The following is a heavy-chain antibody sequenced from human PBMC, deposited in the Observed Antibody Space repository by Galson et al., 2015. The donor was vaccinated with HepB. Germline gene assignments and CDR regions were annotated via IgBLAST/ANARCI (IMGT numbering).Heavy chain of an antibody. Sequence: SCAASGFTFSSYAMHWVRQAPGKGLEWVAVISYDGSNKYYADSVKGRFTISRDNSKNTLYLQMNSLRAEDTAVYYCARELYSGSTSCVDYWGQGTLVTVSS. V-gene: IGHV3-30*04. CDR1: GFTFSSYA. CDR2: ISYDGSNK. CDR3: ARELYSGSTSCVDY. J-gene: IGHJ4*02. D-gene: IGHD1-26*01.